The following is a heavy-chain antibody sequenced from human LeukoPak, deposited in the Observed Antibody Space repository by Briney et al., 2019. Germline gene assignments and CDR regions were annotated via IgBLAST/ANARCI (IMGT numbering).Heavy chain of an antibody. V-gene: IGHV1-18*01. Sequence: ASVKVSCKASGYTFTSFGISWVRQAPGQGLEWMGWLSTDSGNTYYAQKFQGRVTMTTDTSTSTAYMELRSLRSDDTAVYFCATRDGYSCLNHWGQGTLVTVSS. D-gene: IGHD5-24*01. CDR1: GYTFTSFG. J-gene: IGHJ5*02. CDR3: ATRDGYSCLNH. CDR2: LSTDSGNT.